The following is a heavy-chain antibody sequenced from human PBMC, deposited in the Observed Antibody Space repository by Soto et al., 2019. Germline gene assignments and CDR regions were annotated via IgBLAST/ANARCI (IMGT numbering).Heavy chain of an antibody. CDR2: INTGKGNT. J-gene: IGHJ5*02. V-gene: IGHV1-3*04. D-gene: IGHD3-10*01. Sequence: ASVKVSCKTSGYTFTNYAMYWLRQAPGQRFEWMGWINTGKGNTKYSQKFQGRVTITRDTSASIVYMELSNLKSEDTAIYYCARDPSIRGRSWFDPWGQGTLVTVSS. CDR3: ARDPSIRGRSWFDP. CDR1: GYTFTNYA.